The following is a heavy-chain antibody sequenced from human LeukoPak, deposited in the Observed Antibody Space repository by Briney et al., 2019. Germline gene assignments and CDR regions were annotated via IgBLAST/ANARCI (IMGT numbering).Heavy chain of an antibody. Sequence: TPGGSLRLSCAASGFTFSSYSMNWVRQAPGKGLEWISSITSSSTYIYYADSVKGRFTISRDNAKNSLYLQMNSLSPDDTAVYFCARDPYSGNYGNDYYYYMDVWGKGTTVTISS. V-gene: IGHV3-21*06. CDR2: ITSSSTYI. J-gene: IGHJ6*03. D-gene: IGHD1-26*01. CDR3: ARDPYSGNYGNDYYYYMDV. CDR1: GFTFSSYS.